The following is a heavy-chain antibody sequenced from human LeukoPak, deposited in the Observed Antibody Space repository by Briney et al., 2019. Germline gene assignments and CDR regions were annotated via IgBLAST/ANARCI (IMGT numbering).Heavy chain of an antibody. D-gene: IGHD2-2*01. V-gene: IGHV1-2*02. J-gene: IGHJ4*02. CDR1: GYTFTGYY. Sequence: RASVKVSCKASGYTFTGYYMHWVRQAPGQGLEWMGWINPNSGGTNYAQKLQGRVTMTTDKSTSTAYMELRSLRSDDTAVYYCARAGGPRVPAAISIGEAFDYWGQGTLVTVSS. CDR2: INPNSGGT. CDR3: ARAGGPRVPAAISIGEAFDY.